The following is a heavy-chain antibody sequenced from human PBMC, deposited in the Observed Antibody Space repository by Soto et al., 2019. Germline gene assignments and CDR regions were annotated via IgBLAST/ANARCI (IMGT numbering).Heavy chain of an antibody. CDR1: GFSFSSYS. CDR2: ISSSSTAI. CDR3: ARDRYSYYDFWSGSLPYYYFGMDV. J-gene: IGHJ6*02. Sequence: GGSLRLSCAASGFSFSSYSMNWVRQAPGKGLEWVSSISSSSTAIFYGDSVKGRFIISRDNAKNSLYLQMNSLRAEDTAVYYCARDRYSYYDFWSGSLPYYYFGMDVWGQGTTVTVSS. V-gene: IGHV3-21*01. D-gene: IGHD3-3*01.